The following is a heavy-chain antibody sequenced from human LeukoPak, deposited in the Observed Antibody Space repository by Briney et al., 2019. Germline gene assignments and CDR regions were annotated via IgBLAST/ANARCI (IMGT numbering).Heavy chain of an antibody. Sequence: SETLSLTCTVSGGSISSYYWGWIRQPPGKGLEWIGSIYYSGSTYYNPSLKSRVTISVDTSKNQFSLKLSSVTAADTAVYYCARDGVATIFAFDIWGQGTMVTVSS. D-gene: IGHD5-12*01. J-gene: IGHJ3*02. CDR1: GGSISSYY. CDR3: ARDGVATIFAFDI. CDR2: IYYSGST. V-gene: IGHV4-39*07.